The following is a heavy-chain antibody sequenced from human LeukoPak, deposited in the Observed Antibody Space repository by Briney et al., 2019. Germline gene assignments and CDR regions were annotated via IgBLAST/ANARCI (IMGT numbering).Heavy chain of an antibody. CDR3: ARDGHYDILTGYFQD. J-gene: IGHJ1*01. CDR2: INSDGSST. V-gene: IGHV3-74*01. CDR1: GFTFSSYW. D-gene: IGHD3-9*01. Sequence: GGSLSLSCAASGFTFSSYWMHWVRQAPGKGLVWVSRINSDGSSTSYADSVKGRFTISRDNAKNTLYLQMNSLRAEDTAVYYCARDGHYDILTGYFQDWGQGTLVTVSS.